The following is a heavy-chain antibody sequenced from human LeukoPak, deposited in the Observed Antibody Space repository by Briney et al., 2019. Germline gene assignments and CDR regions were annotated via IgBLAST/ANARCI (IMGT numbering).Heavy chain of an antibody. J-gene: IGHJ4*02. CDR3: ASWWIQLWAYYFDY. V-gene: IGHV4-30-4*01. CDR1: GGSISSSNW. CDR2: IYYSGGT. D-gene: IGHD5-18*01. Sequence: SETLSLTCTVSGGSISSSNWWSWVRQPPGKGLEWIGYIYYSGGTYYNPSLKSRVTISVDTSKNQFSLKLSSVTAADTAVYYCASWWIQLWAYYFDYWGQGTLVTVSS.